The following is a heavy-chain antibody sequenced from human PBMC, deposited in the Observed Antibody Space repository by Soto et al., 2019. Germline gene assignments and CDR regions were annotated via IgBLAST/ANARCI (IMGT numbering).Heavy chain of an antibody. CDR2: ISYDGSNK. Sequence: QVQLVESGGGVVQPGRSLRLSCAASGFTFSSYAMHWVRQAPGKGLEWVAVISYDGSNKYYADSVKGRLTISRDNSKNTLYLQMNSLRAEDTAVYYCARAKEQQLDYYYYGMDVWGQGTTVTVSS. CDR1: GFTFSSYA. CDR3: ARAKEQQLDYYYYGMDV. V-gene: IGHV3-30-3*01. D-gene: IGHD6-13*01. J-gene: IGHJ6*02.